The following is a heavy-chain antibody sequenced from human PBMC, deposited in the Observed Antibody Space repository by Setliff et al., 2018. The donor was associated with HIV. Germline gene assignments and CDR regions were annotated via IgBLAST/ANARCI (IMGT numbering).Heavy chain of an antibody. CDR2: IIPLFNKS. D-gene: IGHD2-15*01. V-gene: IGHV1-69*13. J-gene: IGHJ5*02. Sequence: SVKVSCKASGGNFSTYGISWVRQAPGQGLEWMGGIIPLFNKSNNAQKFQVRVTITADESTSTAYMELKSLRSEDSAVYYCARDRFCSRGNCYEPNWFDPWGQGTLVTVSS. CDR3: ARDRFCSRGNCYEPNWFDP. CDR1: GGNFSTYG.